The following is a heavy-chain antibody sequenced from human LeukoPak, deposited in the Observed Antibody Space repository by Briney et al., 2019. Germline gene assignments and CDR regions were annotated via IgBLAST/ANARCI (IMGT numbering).Heavy chain of an antibody. CDR3: ARSRGYCSSTSCYTDLNYFDY. CDR1: GFTVSSNY. V-gene: IGHV3-66*02. D-gene: IGHD2-2*02. CDR2: IYSGGST. Sequence: GGSLRLSCAASGFTVSSNYMSWVRQAPGKGLEWVSVIYSGGSTYYADSVKGRFTISRDNSKNTLYLQMNSLRAEDTAVYYCARSRGYCSSTSCYTDLNYFDYWGQGTLVTVFS. J-gene: IGHJ4*02.